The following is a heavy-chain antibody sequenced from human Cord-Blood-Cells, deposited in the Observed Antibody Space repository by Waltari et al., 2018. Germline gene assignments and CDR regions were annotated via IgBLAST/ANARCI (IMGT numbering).Heavy chain of an antibody. Sequence: EVQLVETGGGLIQPGGSLRLSCAASGFTVSSNYMNWVRQAPGKGLGWVSVIYSRGSTYYADSVKGRFTISRDNSKNTLYLQMNSLRAEDTAVYYCARLAVLYSSSSTPFDYWGQGTLVTVSS. J-gene: IGHJ4*02. CDR2: IYSRGST. CDR3: ARLAVLYSSSSTPFDY. D-gene: IGHD6-6*01. CDR1: GFTVSSNY. V-gene: IGHV3-53*02.